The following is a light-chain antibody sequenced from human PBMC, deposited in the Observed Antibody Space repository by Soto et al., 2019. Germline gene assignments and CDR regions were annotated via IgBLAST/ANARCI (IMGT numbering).Light chain of an antibody. CDR3: HQDYNLPWT. CDR1: QSVSSSY. V-gene: IGKV3D-7*01. J-gene: IGKJ1*01. CDR2: GAS. Sequence: EIVMTQSPATLSLSPGERATLSCRASQSVSSSYLSWYQQKPGRAPRLLIYGASTRATGIPARFSGSGSVTDFTLTISSLQPEDFAVYYCHQDYNLPWTFGQGTKVEVK.